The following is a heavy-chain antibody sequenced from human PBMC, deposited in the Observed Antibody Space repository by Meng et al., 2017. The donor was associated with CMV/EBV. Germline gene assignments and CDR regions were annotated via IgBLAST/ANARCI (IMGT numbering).Heavy chain of an antibody. CDR2: ISWNSGSI. V-gene: IGHV3-9*01. J-gene: IGHJ4*02. Sequence: GGSLRLSCAASGFTFDAYAMHWVRQAPGKGLEWVSGISWNSGSIGYADSVKGRFTISRDNAKNSLYLQMNSLRAEDTALYYCAKDMSSGGDYEGVDYWGQGTLVTVSS. D-gene: IGHD4-17*01. CDR3: AKDMSSGGDYEGVDY. CDR1: GFTFDAYA.